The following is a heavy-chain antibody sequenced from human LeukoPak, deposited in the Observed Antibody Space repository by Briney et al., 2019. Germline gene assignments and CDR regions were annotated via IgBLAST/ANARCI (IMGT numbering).Heavy chain of an antibody. D-gene: IGHD6-19*01. Sequence: SVKVSCKASGFTFTSSAMQWVRQARGQRLEWIGWIVVGSGNTNYAQKFQERVTTTRDMSTSTAYMELSSLRSEDTAVYYCAAVALTPRIAVAGGYWGQGTLVTVSP. J-gene: IGHJ4*02. V-gene: IGHV1-58*02. CDR1: GFTFTSSA. CDR2: IVVGSGNT. CDR3: AAVALTPRIAVAGGY.